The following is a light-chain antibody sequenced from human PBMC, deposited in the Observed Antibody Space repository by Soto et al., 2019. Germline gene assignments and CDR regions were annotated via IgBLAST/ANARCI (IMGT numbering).Light chain of an antibody. CDR2: EAS. CDR1: QSVSSW. J-gene: IGKJ1*01. V-gene: IGKV3-11*01. CDR3: QQRSNSPWT. Sequence: IVVTQSPCTLSISIMEIVTIAFLASQSVSSWLAWYEQKPGQAPKLLIYEASSRDTGIPSRFSGSGSGTDFTLTISSLQPDDFATYYCQQRSNSPWTFGQGTKVDI.